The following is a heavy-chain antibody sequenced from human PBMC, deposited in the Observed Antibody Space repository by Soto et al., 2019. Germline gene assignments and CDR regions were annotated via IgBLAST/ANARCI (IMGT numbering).Heavy chain of an antibody. J-gene: IGHJ6*02. CDR2: IIPIFGTA. V-gene: IGHV1-69*12. Sequence: QVQLVQSGAEVKKPGSSVKVSCKASGGTFSSYAISWVRQAPGQGLEWMGGIIPIFGTANYAQKFQGRVTITADESTSTAYMGLSSLRSEDTAVYYCAKISGNSPPYGMDVWGQGTTVTVSS. D-gene: IGHD1-7*01. CDR3: AKISGNSPPYGMDV. CDR1: GGTFSSYA.